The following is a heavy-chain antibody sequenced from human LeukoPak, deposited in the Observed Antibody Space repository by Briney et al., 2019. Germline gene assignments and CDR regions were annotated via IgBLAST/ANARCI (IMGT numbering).Heavy chain of an antibody. Sequence: SQTLSLTCAVSGDSISSGGYSWSWIRQPPGKGLEWIGYIYHSGSTYYSPSLKSRVTISVDRSKNQFSLKLSSVTAADTAVYYCARDPDDYGDYTNWFDPWGQGTLVTVSS. D-gene: IGHD4-17*01. CDR1: GDSISSGGYS. CDR2: IYHSGST. V-gene: IGHV4-30-2*01. CDR3: ARDPDDYGDYTNWFDP. J-gene: IGHJ5*02.